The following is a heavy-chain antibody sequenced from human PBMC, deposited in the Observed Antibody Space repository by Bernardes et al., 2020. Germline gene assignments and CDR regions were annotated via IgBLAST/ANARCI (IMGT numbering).Heavy chain of an antibody. CDR3: ARSYNWAFDS. D-gene: IGHD1-1*01. J-gene: IGHJ4*02. Sequence: SQTLSLTCAISGDSVSSSSVDWSWFRQSPSRGLEWLGRTYYRSRWYNDSALSVESRVSISPDTSKNQVSLQLNSVTPEDTAVYYCARSYNWAFDSWGQGTLVTVSS. CDR1: GDSVSSSSVD. V-gene: IGHV6-1*01. CDR2: TYYRSRWYN.